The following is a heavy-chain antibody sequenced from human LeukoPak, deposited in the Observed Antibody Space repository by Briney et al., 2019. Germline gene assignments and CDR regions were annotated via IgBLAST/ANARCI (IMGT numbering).Heavy chain of an antibody. CDR2: IKEDGSEK. D-gene: IGHD1-26*01. CDR1: GFTFSNYW. V-gene: IGHV3-7*01. J-gene: IGHJ4*02. Sequence: GGSLRLSCAASGFTFSNYWMSWVRQAPGEGLEWVANIKEDGSEKYYVDSVEGRFTISRDNAKNSLYLQMNSLRAEDTAVFYCARGIKWELLYFDYWGQGTLVTVSS. CDR3: ARGIKWELLYFDY.